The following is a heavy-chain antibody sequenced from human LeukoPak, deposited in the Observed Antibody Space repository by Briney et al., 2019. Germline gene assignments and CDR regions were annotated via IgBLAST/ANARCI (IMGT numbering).Heavy chain of an antibody. CDR3: ARPLGYCSDSRCPQSWFDP. J-gene: IGHJ5*02. CDR1: GGSISSHHW. D-gene: IGHD2-15*01. Sequence: PSGTLSLTCAVSGGSISSHHWWTWVRQPPGKGLEWIGEINHSGRTNYNPSLKSRVTISVDTSKNQFSLKLSSVTAADTAVYYCARPLGYCSDSRCPQSWFDPWGQGTLVTVSS. CDR2: INHSGRT. V-gene: IGHV4-4*02.